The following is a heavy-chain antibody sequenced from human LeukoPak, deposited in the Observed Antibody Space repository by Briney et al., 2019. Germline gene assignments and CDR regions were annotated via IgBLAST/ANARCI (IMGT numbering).Heavy chain of an antibody. J-gene: IGHJ4*02. CDR3: AREYSASEH. Sequence: ASVKVSCKASGYTFVGYYLHWVRQAPGQGLEWMAWIDPYTGNTHYAQKFQGRITVTRDTSVSTTYMELSALASDDTARYYCAREYSASEHWGQGTLVTVSS. CDR1: GYTFVGYY. V-gene: IGHV1-2*02. CDR2: IDPYTGNT. D-gene: IGHD5-12*01.